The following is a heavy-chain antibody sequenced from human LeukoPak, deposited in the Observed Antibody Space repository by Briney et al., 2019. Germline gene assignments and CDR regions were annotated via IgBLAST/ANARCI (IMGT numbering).Heavy chain of an antibody. Sequence: ASVKVSCKASGYTFTSYGISWVRQAPGQGLEWMGWISAYNGNTNYAQKLQGRVTMTTDTSTSTAYMELRSLRSDDTAVYYCARVSGSSRYPNYYYYGMDVWGQGTTVTVSS. J-gene: IGHJ6*02. CDR1: GYTFTSYG. CDR2: ISAYNGNT. V-gene: IGHV1-18*01. CDR3: ARVSGSSRYPNYYYYGMDV. D-gene: IGHD6-13*01.